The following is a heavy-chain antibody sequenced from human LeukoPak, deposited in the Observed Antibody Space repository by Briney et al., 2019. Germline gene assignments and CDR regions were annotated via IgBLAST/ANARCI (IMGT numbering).Heavy chain of an antibody. CDR3: ARLMISPYYYGMDV. CDR2: IYYSGST. J-gene: IGHJ6*02. D-gene: IGHD3-22*01. CDR1: GGSISGYY. Sequence: KPSETLSLTCTVSGGSISGYYWSWIRQPPGKGLEWIGYIYYSGSTNYNPPLKSRVTISVDTSKNQFSLKLSSVTAADTAVYYCARLMISPYYYGMDVWGQGTTVTVSS. V-gene: IGHV4-59*08.